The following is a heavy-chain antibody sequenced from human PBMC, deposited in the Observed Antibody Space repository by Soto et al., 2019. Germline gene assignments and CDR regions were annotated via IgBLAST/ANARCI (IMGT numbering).Heavy chain of an antibody. CDR3: LVWSGYSLGHFQQ. D-gene: IGHD3-3*01. CDR1: GFTFSTYC. Sequence: XVSLRLSFAASGFTFSTYCIHGVRQAPGKGLVWVSRINSDGSSTTYADSVKGRLTIFRDNAKNTVYLQMNSLRVEDTAVYYCLVWSGYSLGHFQQCGQGTLVTVSS. J-gene: IGHJ1*01. CDR2: INSDGSST. V-gene: IGHV3-74*01.